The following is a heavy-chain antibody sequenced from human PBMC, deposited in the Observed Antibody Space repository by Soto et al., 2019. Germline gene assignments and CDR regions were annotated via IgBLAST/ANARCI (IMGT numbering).Heavy chain of an antibody. D-gene: IGHD2-2*01. J-gene: IGHJ4*02. V-gene: IGHV1-2*04. Sequence: GASVKVSCKASGYTLTGYYMHWVRQAPGQGLEWMGWINPNSGGTNYAQKFQGWVTMTRDTSISTAYMELSRLRSDDTAVYYCARGTTYRSVPPLGYWGQGTLVTVSS. CDR2: INPNSGGT. CDR3: ARGTTYRSVPPLGY. CDR1: GYTLTGYY.